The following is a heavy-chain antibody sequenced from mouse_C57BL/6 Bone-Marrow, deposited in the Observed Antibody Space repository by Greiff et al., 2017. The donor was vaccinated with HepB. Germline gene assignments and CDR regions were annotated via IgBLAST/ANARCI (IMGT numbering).Heavy chain of an antibody. D-gene: IGHD3-1*01. Sequence: EVKLVESGGGLVKPGGSLKLSCAASGFTFSSYAMSWVRQTPEKRLEWVATISDGGSYTYYPDNVKGRFTISRDNAKNNLYLQMSHLKSEDTAMYYCARDLGVLDYWGQGTSVTVSS. J-gene: IGHJ4*01. CDR3: ARDLGVLDY. V-gene: IGHV5-4*01. CDR1: GFTFSSYA. CDR2: ISDGGSYT.